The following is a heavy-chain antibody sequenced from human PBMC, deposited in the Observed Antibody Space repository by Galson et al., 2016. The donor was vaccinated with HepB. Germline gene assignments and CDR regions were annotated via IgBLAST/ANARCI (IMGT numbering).Heavy chain of an antibody. J-gene: IGHJ6*02. CDR1: GYSFGSYW. Sequence: QSGAEVKKPGESLKISCRGSGYSFGSYWIGWVRQMPGKGLEWMGIIYPGDFDIRYGPSFQGQVTISVDKSISTAYLQWSSLTASDTAMYYCARSFNVSYDFCGAIYNYYSMDVWGQGTTVTVS. D-gene: IGHD3-3*01. CDR2: IYPGDFDI. V-gene: IGHV5-51*01. CDR3: ARSFNVSYDFCGAIYNYYSMDV.